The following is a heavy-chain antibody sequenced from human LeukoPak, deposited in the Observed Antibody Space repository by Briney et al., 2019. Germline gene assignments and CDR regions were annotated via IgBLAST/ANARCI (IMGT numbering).Heavy chain of an antibody. CDR2: FYPGGSDT. D-gene: IGHD3-22*01. V-gene: IGHV5-51*01. CDR1: GYSFPNYL. Sequence: ESLEISWQGSGYSFPNYLIGWGRQIPGKGLGWMGGFYPGGSDTPHSPPYQAKVPITADKSIRAAYLRWLSLKPWHTAMYCCARLFNGYYDRSGGGYWGEGNLVTVSS. J-gene: IGHJ4*02. CDR3: ARLFNGYYDRSGGGY.